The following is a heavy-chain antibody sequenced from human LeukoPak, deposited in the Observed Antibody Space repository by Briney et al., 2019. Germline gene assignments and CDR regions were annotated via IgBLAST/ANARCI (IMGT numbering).Heavy chain of an antibody. V-gene: IGHV6-1*01. D-gene: IGHD5-18*01. CDR3: ARDLAGFGGYSYGMVDY. J-gene: IGHJ4*02. CDR2: TYYRSEWHN. CDR1: GDSVSSNRAA. Sequence: SQTLSLTYAISGDSVSSNRAAWNWITQSPSRTLEWLARTYYRSEWHNDYAVSVKSRIIISPDTSKNQFSLQLKSVTPEDTAVYYCARDLAGFGGYSYGMVDYWGQGTLVTVSS.